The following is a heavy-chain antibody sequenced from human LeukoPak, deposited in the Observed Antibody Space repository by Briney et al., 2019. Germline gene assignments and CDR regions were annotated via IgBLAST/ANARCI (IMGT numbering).Heavy chain of an antibody. V-gene: IGHV4-61*02. Sequence: SETLSLTCTVSGGSISSGSYYWSWIRQPAGKGLEWIGRIYTSGSTNYNPSLKSRVTISVDTSKNQFSLKLSSVTAADTAAYYCARSRAYSYYDFWSGSPTLDYWGQGTLVTVSS. CDR3: ARSRAYSYYDFWSGSPTLDY. CDR2: IYTSGST. J-gene: IGHJ4*02. D-gene: IGHD3-3*01. CDR1: GGSISSGSYY.